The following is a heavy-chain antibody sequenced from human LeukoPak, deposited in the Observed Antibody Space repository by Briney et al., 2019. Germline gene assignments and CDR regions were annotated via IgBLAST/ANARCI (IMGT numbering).Heavy chain of an antibody. V-gene: IGHV3-7*01. J-gene: IGHJ6*03. D-gene: IGHD2-2*01. CDR3: AKDSALCSSTSCYVSYYYMDV. Sequence: GGSLRLSCAASGFTFSSYWMSWVRQAPGKGLEWVANIKQDGSEKYYVDPVKGRFTISRDNAKNSLYLQMNSLRAEDTAVYYCAKDSALCSSTSCYVSYYYMDVWGKGTTVTVSS. CDR1: GFTFSSYW. CDR2: IKQDGSEK.